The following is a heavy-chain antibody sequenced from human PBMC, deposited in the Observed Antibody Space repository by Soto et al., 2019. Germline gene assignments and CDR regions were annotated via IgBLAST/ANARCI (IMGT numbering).Heavy chain of an antibody. CDR3: ARRSKVSYHGMDV. Sequence: PGGSLRLSCAASGFTFSSYEMHWVRQAPGKGLEWVAITSYDGSNTYYADSVKGRFTISRDNSKNTLDLQMDRLGVGDTAVYYCARRSKVSYHGMDVWGQGTTVTVSS. D-gene: IGHD4-17*01. CDR1: GFTFSSYE. V-gene: IGHV3-30-3*01. J-gene: IGHJ6*02. CDR2: TSYDGSNT.